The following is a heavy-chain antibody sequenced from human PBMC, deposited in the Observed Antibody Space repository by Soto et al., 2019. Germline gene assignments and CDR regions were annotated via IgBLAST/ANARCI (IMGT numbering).Heavy chain of an antibody. Sequence: PSETLSLTCTVSGGSISSYYWSWIRQPAGKGLEWIGRIYTSGNTKYNPSLKSRVTMSVDTSKNQFSMKLSSVTAADTAVYYCARDSCVVGGSCYPFYYYGMDVWGQGTTVTVSS. J-gene: IGHJ6*02. V-gene: IGHV4-4*07. CDR3: ARDSCVVGGSCYPFYYYGMDV. CDR2: IYTSGNT. CDR1: GGSISSYY. D-gene: IGHD2-15*01.